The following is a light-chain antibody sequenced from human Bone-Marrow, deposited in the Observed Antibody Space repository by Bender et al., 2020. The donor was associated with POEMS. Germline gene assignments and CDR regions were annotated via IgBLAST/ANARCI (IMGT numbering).Light chain of an antibody. CDR2: GDN. CDR1: NIGSKS. CDR3: QVWDNSSDHWV. J-gene: IGLJ3*02. Sequence: VLTQPSSVSVALGQTARVTCGGSNIGSKSVNWYQKKPGQAPVLVIYGDNNRPSGIPDRFSGSNSGYTATLTISRVEAGDEAAYYCQVWDNSSDHWVFGGGTKLTVL. V-gene: IGLV3-21*02.